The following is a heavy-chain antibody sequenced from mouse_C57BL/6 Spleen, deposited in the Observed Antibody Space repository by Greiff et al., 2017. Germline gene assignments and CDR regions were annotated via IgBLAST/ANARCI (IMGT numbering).Heavy chain of an antibody. Sequence: VQLQQSGPVLVKPGASVKMSCKASGYTFTDYYMNWVKQSHGKSLEWIGVINPYNGGTSYNQKFKGKATLTVDKSSSTAYMELNSLTSEDSAVYYCARLIYDGLFDYWGQGTTLTVSS. CDR1: GYTFTDYY. CDR3: ARLIYDGLFDY. D-gene: IGHD2-3*01. CDR2: INPYNGGT. V-gene: IGHV1-19*01. J-gene: IGHJ2*01.